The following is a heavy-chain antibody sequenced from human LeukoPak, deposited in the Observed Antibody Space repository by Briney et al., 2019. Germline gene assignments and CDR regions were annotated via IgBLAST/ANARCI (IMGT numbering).Heavy chain of an antibody. D-gene: IGHD3-9*01. J-gene: IGHJ3*02. CDR2: IYYSGST. CDR1: GGSISSYY. Sequence: KPSETLSLTCTVSGGSISSYYWSWIRQPPGKGLEWIGYIYYSGSTNYNPSLESRVTISVDTSKNQFSLKLSSGTAADTAVYYCARIRYFDWSPDAFDIWGQGTMVTVSS. V-gene: IGHV4-59*01. CDR3: ARIRYFDWSPDAFDI.